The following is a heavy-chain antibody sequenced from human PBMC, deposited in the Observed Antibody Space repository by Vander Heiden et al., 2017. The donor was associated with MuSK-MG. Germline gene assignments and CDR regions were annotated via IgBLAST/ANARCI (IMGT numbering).Heavy chain of an antibody. CDR3: AASGVQLERGDAFDI. CDR1: GFTFTSSA. D-gene: IGHD1-1*01. CDR2: IVVGSGNT. Sequence: QMQLVQSGPEVKKPGTSVKVSCKASGFTFTSSAVQWVRQARGQRLEWIGWIVVGSGNTNYAQKFLERVTITRDMSTSTAYMELSSLRSEDTAVYYCAASGVQLERGDAFDIWGQGTMVTVSS. V-gene: IGHV1-58*01. J-gene: IGHJ3*02.